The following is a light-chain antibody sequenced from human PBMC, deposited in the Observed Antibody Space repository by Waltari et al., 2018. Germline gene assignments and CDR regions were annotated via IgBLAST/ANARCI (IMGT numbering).Light chain of an antibody. J-gene: IGLJ3*02. CDR2: RDV. V-gene: IGLV1-47*01. CDR1: SSNIGTNS. CDR3: AAWDDSLSGLWV. Sequence: QSVLTQSPSASGTPGQTVTISCSGSSSNIGTNSVYWYQHFPGTAPKLLIYRDVRLASGVPARFSGSKSGTSASLSIRCLRPEDEADYYCAAWDDSLSGLWVFGGGTKLTVL.